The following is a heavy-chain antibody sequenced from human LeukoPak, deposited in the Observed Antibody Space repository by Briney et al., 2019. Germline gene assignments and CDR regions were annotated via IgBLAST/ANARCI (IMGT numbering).Heavy chain of an antibody. CDR2: IFTSGST. D-gene: IGHD1-14*01. J-gene: IGHJ4*02. V-gene: IGHV4-61*02. CDR1: GGSINNGNHF. Sequence: SETLSLTCTVSGGSINNGNHFWTWIRQPAGKGLEWIGRIFTSGSTNYNPSLESRLTMSIDTSKNQFSLKLSSVAAAGTAVYYCARKPTAQTFDYWGQGTLVTVSS. CDR3: ARKPTAQTFDY.